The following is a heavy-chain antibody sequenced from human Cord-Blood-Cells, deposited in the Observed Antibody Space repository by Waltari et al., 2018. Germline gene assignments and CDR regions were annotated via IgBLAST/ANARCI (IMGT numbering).Heavy chain of an antibody. D-gene: IGHD5-12*01. CDR1: GGSFSGYY. CDR3: ARGPRSRDGYNYVDY. J-gene: IGHJ4*02. V-gene: IGHV4-34*01. CDR2: INHSGST. Sequence: QVQLQQWGAGLLKPSETLSLTCAVYGGSFSGYYWSWIRQPPGKGLEWIGEINHSGSTNYNTSLKSRVTISVDTSKNQFSLKLSSVTAADTAVYYCARGPRSRDGYNYVDYWGQGTLVTVSS.